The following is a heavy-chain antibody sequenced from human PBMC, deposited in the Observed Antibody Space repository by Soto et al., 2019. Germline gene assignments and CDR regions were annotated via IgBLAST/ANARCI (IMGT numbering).Heavy chain of an antibody. Sequence: VSCKASGYTFTSYGISWVRQAPGQGLEWMAWINPYNGNTKYAEKFLGRVTVTTDTSTATAYMEVRSLTSDGTAVFYCARVGVGLAAPRVWPYWGQGTPVTVSS. J-gene: IGHJ4*02. CDR2: INPYNGNT. V-gene: IGHV1-18*01. D-gene: IGHD6-13*01. CDR3: ARVGVGLAAPRVWPY. CDR1: GYTFTSYG.